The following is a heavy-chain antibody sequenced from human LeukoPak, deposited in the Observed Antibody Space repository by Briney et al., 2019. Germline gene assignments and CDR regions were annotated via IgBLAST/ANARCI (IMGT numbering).Heavy chain of an antibody. Sequence: PGGSLRLSCAASGFIFNNYAMSWVRQAPGKGLEWVSSTSGNGQYTYYADSVRGRFTISRDSSKDALFLQMSGLQADDTAVYYCVQMAPYCGGDCYFNSWGQGSLVTVSS. CDR3: VQMAPYCGGDCYFNS. J-gene: IGHJ4*02. D-gene: IGHD2-21*02. CDR2: TSGNGQYT. CDR1: GFIFNNYA. V-gene: IGHV3-23*01.